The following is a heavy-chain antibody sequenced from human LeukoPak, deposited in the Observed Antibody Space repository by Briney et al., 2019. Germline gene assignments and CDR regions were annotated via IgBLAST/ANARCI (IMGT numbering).Heavy chain of an antibody. D-gene: IGHD6-6*01. CDR2: IGSSSSYI. J-gene: IGHJ4*02. CDR1: EFTFSSYE. V-gene: IGHV3-21*01. CDR3: ARVGGSARRSSRFDY. Sequence: GGSLRLSCVASEFTFSSYEMKWVRQAPGKGLEWVSSIGSSSSYIYYADSVKGRFTISRDNAKNSLYLQMNSLRAEDTAVYYCARVGGSARRSSRFDYWGQGTLVTVSS.